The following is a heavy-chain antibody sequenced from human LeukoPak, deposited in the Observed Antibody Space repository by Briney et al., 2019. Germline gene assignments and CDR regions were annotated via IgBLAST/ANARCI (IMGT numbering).Heavy chain of an antibody. Sequence: GGSLRLSCAASGFTFSSYEMNWVRQAPGKGLEWISYSSSSGSIIYYADSAKGRFTISRDNTKNSLYLHMNSLRAEDTAVYYCARGYSGSYLRPVDYWGQGTLVTVSS. D-gene: IGHD1-26*01. CDR1: GFTFSSYE. J-gene: IGHJ4*02. CDR2: SSSSGSII. CDR3: ARGYSGSYLRPVDY. V-gene: IGHV3-48*03.